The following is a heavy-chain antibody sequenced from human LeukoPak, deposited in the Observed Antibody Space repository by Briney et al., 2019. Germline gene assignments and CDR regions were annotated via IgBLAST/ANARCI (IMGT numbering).Heavy chain of an antibody. CDR1: GFTFSSYW. V-gene: IGHV3-7*01. CDR2: IKQDGSGK. D-gene: IGHD3-22*01. Sequence: GGSLRLSCAASGFTFSSYWMSWVRQAPGKGLEWVANIKQDGSGKYYVDSVKGRFTISRDNAKNSLYLQMNSLRAEDTAVYYCARENQYYYDSSGYPHCGFDYWGQGTLVTVSS. J-gene: IGHJ4*02. CDR3: ARENQYYYDSSGYPHCGFDY.